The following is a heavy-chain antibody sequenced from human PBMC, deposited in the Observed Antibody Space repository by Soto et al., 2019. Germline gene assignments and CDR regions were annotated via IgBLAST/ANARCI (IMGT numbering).Heavy chain of an antibody. D-gene: IGHD3-9*01. Sequence: ASVKVSCKTSGYTFTRNGINWVRQATGQGLEWMGWMNPNSGNTGYAQKFQGRVTMTRNTSISTAYMELSSLRSEDTAVYYCARAWAAGYYNYYYYGMDVWGQGTTVTVSS. CDR3: ARAWAAGYYNYYYYGMDV. V-gene: IGHV1-8*01. CDR1: GYTFTRNG. CDR2: MNPNSGNT. J-gene: IGHJ6*02.